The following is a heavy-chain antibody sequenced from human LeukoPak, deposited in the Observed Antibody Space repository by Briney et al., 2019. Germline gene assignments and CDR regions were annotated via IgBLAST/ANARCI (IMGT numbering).Heavy chain of an antibody. V-gene: IGHV1-46*01. CDR3: AGRFLEWFMSGMDV. J-gene: IGHJ6*02. Sequence: ASVKVSCKASGYTFTSYYMHWVRQPPGQGLEWMGIINPSGGSTSYAQKFQGRVTMTRDTSTSTVYMELRSLRSEDTAVYYCAGRFLEWFMSGMDVWGQGTTVTVSS. CDR1: GYTFTSYY. CDR2: INPSGGST. D-gene: IGHD3-3*01.